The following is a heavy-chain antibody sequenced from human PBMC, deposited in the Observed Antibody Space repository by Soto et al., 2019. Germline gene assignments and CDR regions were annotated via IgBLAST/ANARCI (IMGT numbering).Heavy chain of an antibody. Sequence: QVQLVQSGAEVKKPGASVKVSCKASGYTFTTYGINWVRQAPGQGLEWMGWISAYNGNTNYAQKLQGRVTMTTDTSPSTAYMELRRLRSDDTAVYYCARDRGQWLSKGEFDPWGQGTLVTVSS. J-gene: IGHJ5*02. V-gene: IGHV1-18*01. CDR2: ISAYNGNT. D-gene: IGHD6-19*01. CDR3: ARDRGQWLSKGEFDP. CDR1: GYTFTTYG.